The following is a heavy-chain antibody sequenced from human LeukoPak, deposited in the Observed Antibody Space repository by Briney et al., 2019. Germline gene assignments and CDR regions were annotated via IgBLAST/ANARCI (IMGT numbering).Heavy chain of an antibody. D-gene: IGHD1-26*01. CDR3: ARSWVGATDVDY. Sequence: PGGSLRLSCAASGFTFSSYWMHWVRQAPGKGLVWVSRINSDGSSTSYADSVKGRFTISRDNAKNTLYLQMDSLRAEDTAVYYCARSWVGATDVDYWGQGTPVTVSS. J-gene: IGHJ4*02. V-gene: IGHV3-74*01. CDR2: INSDGSST. CDR1: GFTFSSYW.